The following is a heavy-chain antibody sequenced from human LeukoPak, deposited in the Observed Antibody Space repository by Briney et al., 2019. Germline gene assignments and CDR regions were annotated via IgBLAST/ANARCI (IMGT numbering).Heavy chain of an antibody. D-gene: IGHD5-18*01. V-gene: IGHV5-51*01. CDR2: IYPGDSDT. CDR3: ARLREYSYGYVPFFDY. CDR1: GYSFTSYW. Sequence: GESLKISCKGSGYSFTSYWIGWVRQMPGKGLEWMGIIYPGDSDTRYSPSFQGQVTISADKSISTAYLQWSSLKASDTAMYYCARLREYSYGYVPFFDYWGQGTLVTVSS. J-gene: IGHJ4*02.